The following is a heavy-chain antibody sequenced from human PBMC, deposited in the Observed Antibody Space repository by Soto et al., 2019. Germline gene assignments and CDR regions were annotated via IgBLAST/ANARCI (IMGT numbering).Heavy chain of an antibody. Sequence: EVKVVESGGGLVKPGGSLRLSCAASGFTFSSYNMNWVRQAPGKGLEWVSSISSGSGSEHYADSVKGRFTISGDNAKNSLYLQMNSLRAEDTAIYYCARDDIAARAYYYHMDVWGKGTTVTVSS. J-gene: IGHJ6*03. V-gene: IGHV3-21*01. CDR2: ISSGSGSE. CDR3: ARDDIAARAYYYHMDV. CDR1: GFTFSSYN. D-gene: IGHD6-6*01.